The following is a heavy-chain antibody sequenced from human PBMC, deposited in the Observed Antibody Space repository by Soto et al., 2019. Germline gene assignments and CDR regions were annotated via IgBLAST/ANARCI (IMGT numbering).Heavy chain of an antibody. CDR2: IYWDDDK. CDR1: GFSLSTSGVG. Sequence: QITLKESGPTLVKPTQTLTLTCTFSGFSLSTSGVGVGWIRQPPGQALAWLALIYWDDDKRYSPSLKSRLTITKDTSKNQVVLTMTNMDPVDTATYYCAHRPSYCSGGSCYSGFDYWGQGTLVTVSS. V-gene: IGHV2-5*02. J-gene: IGHJ4*02. CDR3: AHRPSYCSGGSCYSGFDY. D-gene: IGHD2-15*01.